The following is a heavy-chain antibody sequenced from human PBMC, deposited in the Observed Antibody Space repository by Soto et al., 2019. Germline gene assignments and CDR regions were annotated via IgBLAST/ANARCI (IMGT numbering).Heavy chain of an antibody. D-gene: IGHD2-2*01. Sequence: QVQLVQSGAEVKKPGSSVKVSCKASGGTFSSYTISWVRQAPGHGLEWMGRIIPILGIANYAQKFQGRVTITADKSTSTAYMELSSLRSEDTAVYYCATDCSSTSCHVSHCGQGTLVTVSS. J-gene: IGHJ4*02. CDR2: IIPILGIA. V-gene: IGHV1-69*02. CDR1: GGTFSSYT. CDR3: ATDCSSTSCHVSH.